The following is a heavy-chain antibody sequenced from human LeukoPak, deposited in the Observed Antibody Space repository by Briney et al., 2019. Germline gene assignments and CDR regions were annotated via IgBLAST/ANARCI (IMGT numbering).Heavy chain of an antibody. CDR3: ARDLESNWNYGLGYFDY. J-gene: IGHJ4*02. CDR2: IYSGGST. D-gene: IGHD1-7*01. V-gene: IGHV3-53*01. Sequence: GGSLRLSCAASGFTVSSNYMSWVRQAPGKGLEWVSVIYSGGSTYYADSVKGRFTISRDNAKNSLYLQMNSLRAEDTAVYYCARDLESNWNYGLGYFDYWGQGTLVTVSS. CDR1: GFTVSSNY.